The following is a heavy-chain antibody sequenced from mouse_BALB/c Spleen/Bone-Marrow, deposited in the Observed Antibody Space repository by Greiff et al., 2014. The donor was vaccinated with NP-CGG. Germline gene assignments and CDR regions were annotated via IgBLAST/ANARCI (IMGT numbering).Heavy chain of an antibody. J-gene: IGHJ4*01. CDR3: ARKVWYYAMDY. Sequence: QLQESGPELVKPGASVKMSCKASGYTFTSYVMHWVKQKPGQGLEWIGYINPYNDGTKYNEKFKGKATLTSDKSSSTAYMELSSLTSEDSAVYYGARKVWYYAMDYWGQGTSVTVSS. CDR2: INPYNDGT. D-gene: IGHD2-10*02. V-gene: IGHV1-14*01. CDR1: GYTFTSYV.